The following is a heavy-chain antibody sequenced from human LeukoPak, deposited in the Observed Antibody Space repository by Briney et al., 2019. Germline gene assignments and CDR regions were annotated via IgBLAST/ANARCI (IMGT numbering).Heavy chain of an antibody. CDR1: GFTFSNYW. Sequence: GGTLRLSCVASGFTFSNYWMHWVRQPPGKGLVWVSRIYVDGRTTNYADSVKGRFTISRDNAKNTVYLEMNSLSVEDTATYYCIRDFRSADLWGQGTLVTVTS. J-gene: IGHJ5*02. CDR2: IYVDGRTT. V-gene: IGHV3-74*01. CDR3: IRDFRSADL.